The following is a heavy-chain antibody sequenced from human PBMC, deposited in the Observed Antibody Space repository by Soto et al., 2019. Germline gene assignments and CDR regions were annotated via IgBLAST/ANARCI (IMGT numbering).Heavy chain of an antibody. V-gene: IGHV3-7*01. J-gene: IGHJ6*03. Sequence: PGGSLRLSCAASGFTFSSYWMSWVRQAPGKGLEWVANIKQDGSEKYYVDSVRGRFTISRDNAKNSLYLQMNSLRAEDTAVYYCAGEGAGSYNNYYYYMDVWGKGTTVTVSS. CDR2: IKQDGSEK. D-gene: IGHD3-10*01. CDR3: AGEGAGSYNNYYYYMDV. CDR1: GFTFSSYW.